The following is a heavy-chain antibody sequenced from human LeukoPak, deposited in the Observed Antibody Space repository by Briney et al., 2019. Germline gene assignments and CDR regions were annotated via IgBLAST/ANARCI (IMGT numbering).Heavy chain of an antibody. Sequence: SETLSLTCPVSGGSISSYYWSWIRQPPGKGLEWIGYIYYSGSTNYNPSLKSRVTISVDTSKSQFSLKLSSVTAADTAVYYCARGPQPYDFWSGYSQGMDVWGQGTTVTVSS. CDR3: ARGPQPYDFWSGYSQGMDV. J-gene: IGHJ6*02. CDR2: IYYSGST. D-gene: IGHD3-3*01. V-gene: IGHV4-59*01. CDR1: GGSISSYY.